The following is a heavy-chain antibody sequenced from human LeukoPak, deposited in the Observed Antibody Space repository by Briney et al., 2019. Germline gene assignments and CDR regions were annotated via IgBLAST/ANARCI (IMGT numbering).Heavy chain of an antibody. V-gene: IGHV6-1*01. D-gene: IGHD6-13*01. CDR2: TYYRSKWYN. Sequence: SQTLSLTCAISGDRVSSNSAAWNWVRQSPSRGLEWLGRTYYRSKWYNDYAVSVRSRITIKPDTSKNQLSLQLNSVTPEDTAVYYCAREGAGTDAFDIWGQGTMVTVSS. CDR3: AREGAGTDAFDI. J-gene: IGHJ3*02. CDR1: GDRVSSNSAA.